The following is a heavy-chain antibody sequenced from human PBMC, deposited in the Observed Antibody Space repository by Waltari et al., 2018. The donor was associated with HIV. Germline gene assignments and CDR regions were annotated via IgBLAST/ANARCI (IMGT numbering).Heavy chain of an antibody. Sequence: GKGLEWVSAISGSGGSTYYADSVKGRFTISRDNSKNTLYLQMNSLRAEDTAVYYCAKGLEYGDILTGYHPRPTLGDYWGQGTLVTVSS. CDR2: ISGSGGST. J-gene: IGHJ4*02. CDR3: AKGLEYGDILTGYHPRPTLGDY. D-gene: IGHD3-9*01. V-gene: IGHV3-23*01.